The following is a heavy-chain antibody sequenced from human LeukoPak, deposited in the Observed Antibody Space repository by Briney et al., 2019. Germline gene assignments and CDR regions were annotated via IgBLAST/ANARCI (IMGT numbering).Heavy chain of an antibody. CDR1: GFTFSSYS. V-gene: IGHV3-48*01. D-gene: IGHD1-26*01. CDR3: ARSREYYYYYMDV. J-gene: IGHJ6*03. CDR2: ISSSSSTI. Sequence: GGSLRLSCAASGFTFSSYSMNWVRQAPGKGLEWVSYISSSSSTIYYADSVKGRFTISRDNAKNSLYLQMNSLRAEDTAVYYCARSREYYYYYMDVWGKGTTVTVSS.